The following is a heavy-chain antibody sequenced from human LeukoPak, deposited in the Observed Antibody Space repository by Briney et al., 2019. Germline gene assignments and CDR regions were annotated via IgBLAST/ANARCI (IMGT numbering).Heavy chain of an antibody. Sequence: SETLSLTCAVYGGSFSGYYWSWIRQPPGKGLEWIGEINHSGSTNYNPSLKSRVTISVDTSKNQFSLKLSSVTAADTAVYYCARDLLLDYWGQGTLVTVSS. CDR1: GGSFSGYY. CDR3: ARDLLLDY. J-gene: IGHJ4*02. V-gene: IGHV4-34*01. CDR2: INHSGST. D-gene: IGHD2/OR15-2a*01.